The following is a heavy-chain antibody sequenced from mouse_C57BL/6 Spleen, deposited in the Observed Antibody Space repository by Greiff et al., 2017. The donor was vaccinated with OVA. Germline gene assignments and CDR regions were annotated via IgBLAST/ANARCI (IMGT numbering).Heavy chain of an antibody. J-gene: IGHJ1*03. CDR3: ARGEIYYDYDGLEYFDV. Sequence: EVKVVESGGGLVKPGGSLKLSCAASGFTFSSYAMSWVRQTPEKRLEWVATISDGGSYTYYPDNVKGRFTISRDNAKNNLYLQMSHLKSEDTAMYYCARGEIYYDYDGLEYFDVWGTGTTVTVSS. V-gene: IGHV5-4*03. CDR1: GFTFSSYA. D-gene: IGHD2-4*01. CDR2: ISDGGSYT.